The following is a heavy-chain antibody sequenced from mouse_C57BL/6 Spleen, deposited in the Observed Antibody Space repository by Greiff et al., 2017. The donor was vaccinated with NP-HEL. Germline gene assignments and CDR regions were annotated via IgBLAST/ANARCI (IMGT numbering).Heavy chain of an antibody. Sequence: QVQLQQPGAELVKPGASVKMSCKASGYTFTSYWITWVKQRPGQGLEWIGDIYPGSGSTNYNEKFKSKATLTVDTSSSTAYMQLSSLTSEDAAVYYCAREETTVVATPGFAYWGQGTLVTVA. CDR2: IYPGSGST. CDR3: AREETTVVATPGFAY. CDR1: GYTFTSYW. V-gene: IGHV1-55*01. J-gene: IGHJ3*01. D-gene: IGHD1-1*01.